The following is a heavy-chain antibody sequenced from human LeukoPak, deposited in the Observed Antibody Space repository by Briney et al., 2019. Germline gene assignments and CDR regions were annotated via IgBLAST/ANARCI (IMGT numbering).Heavy chain of an antibody. J-gene: IGHJ4*02. CDR2: IIPILGIA. V-gene: IGHV1-69*04. D-gene: IGHD5-18*01. CDR1: GGTFSSYA. CDR3: ARELGLMVDTAMGCDY. Sequence: ASVKVSCKASGGTFSSYAISWVRQAPGQGLEWMGRIIPILGIANYAQKFQGRVTITADKSTSTAYMELSSLRSEDTAVYYCARELGLMVDTAMGCDYWGQGTLVTVSS.